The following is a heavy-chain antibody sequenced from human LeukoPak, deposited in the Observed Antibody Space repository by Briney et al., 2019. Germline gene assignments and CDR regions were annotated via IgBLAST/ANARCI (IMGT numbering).Heavy chain of an antibody. Sequence: GGSLRLSWAAYGFTFDDYAMHWVRQAPGKGLEWVSLISWDGGSTYYADSVKGRFTISRDNSKNSLYLQMNSLRAEDTALYYCAKDIHDGSGQGLGYYYMDVWGKGTTVTVSS. J-gene: IGHJ6*03. CDR2: ISWDGGST. V-gene: IGHV3-43D*04. CDR1: GFTFDDYA. CDR3: AKDIHDGSGQGLGYYYMDV. D-gene: IGHD3-10*01.